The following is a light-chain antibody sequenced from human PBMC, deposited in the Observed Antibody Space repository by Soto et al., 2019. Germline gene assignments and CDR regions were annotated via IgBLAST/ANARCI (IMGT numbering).Light chain of an antibody. CDR1: QTISSW. J-gene: IGKJ1*01. CDR2: DAS. CDR3: LQNNSYPAT. Sequence: DIQMTQSPSTLSASVGDRVTITCRASQTISSWLAWYQQKPGKAPKLLIYDASSLEGGVPSRFSGSGSATEFTLTISSLQPEDFATYYCLQNNSYPATFGQGTKVDIK. V-gene: IGKV1-5*01.